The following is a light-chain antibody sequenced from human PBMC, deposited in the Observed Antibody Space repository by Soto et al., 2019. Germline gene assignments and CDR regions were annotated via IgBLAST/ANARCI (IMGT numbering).Light chain of an antibody. CDR1: NSNIGSNP. CDR2: SNY. V-gene: IGLV1-44*01. CDR3: SSYTNINTRAGV. Sequence: QSVLTQPPSASGTPGQRVTISCSGSNSNIGSNPVHWYQQFPGTAPKVLIYSNYQRPSGVPDRFSGSKSGTSASLAISGLQSEDEADYYCSSYTNINTRAGVFGTGTKVTVL. J-gene: IGLJ1*01.